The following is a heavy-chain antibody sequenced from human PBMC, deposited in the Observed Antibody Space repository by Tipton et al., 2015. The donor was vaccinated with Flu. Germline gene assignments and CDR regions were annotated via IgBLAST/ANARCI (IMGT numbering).Heavy chain of an antibody. V-gene: IGHV1-8*01. CDR1: GYTFTSYD. Sequence: QLVQSGAEVKKPGASVKVSCKASGYTFTSYDINWVRQATGQGLEWMGWMNPNSGNTGYAQKFQGRVTMTRNTSISTAYMGLGSLGSEDPAVYYCARGQTRPKQWLVPTPYYFDHWCQGTLVTVSS. CDR3: ARGQTRPKQWLVPTPYYFDH. J-gene: IGHJ4*02. CDR2: MNPNSGNT. D-gene: IGHD6-19*01.